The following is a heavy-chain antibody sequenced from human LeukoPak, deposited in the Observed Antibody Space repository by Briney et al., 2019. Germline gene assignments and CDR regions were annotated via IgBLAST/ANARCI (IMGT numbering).Heavy chain of an antibody. CDR3: ARGLDYYDSSGYY. CDR2: IDSDGSST. V-gene: IGHV3-74*01. Sequence: PGGSLRLSCAASGFTFRNYWMHWVRHAPGKGLVWVSRIDSDGSSTSYADSVKGRFAISRDNAKNTLYLQMNSLSVEDTAVYHCARGLDYYDSSGYYWGQGTLVTVSS. D-gene: IGHD3-22*01. J-gene: IGHJ4*02. CDR1: GFTFRNYW.